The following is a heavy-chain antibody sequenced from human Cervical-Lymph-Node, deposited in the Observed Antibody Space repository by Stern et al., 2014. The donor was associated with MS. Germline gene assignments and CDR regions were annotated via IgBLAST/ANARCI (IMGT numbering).Heavy chain of an antibody. V-gene: IGHV4-59*01. Sequence: VQLVESGPGLVKPSETLSLTCTVSGGSISGYDCSWVRQPPGKGLEWIGHIYSSGSTNYMPSLKSRVSISIDTPKNQFSLKLSSVTAADTAVYYCARSRDAYSPLAYWGQGALVTVSS. J-gene: IGHJ4*02. CDR3: ARSRDAYSPLAY. CDR2: IYSSGST. CDR1: GGSISGYD. D-gene: IGHD5-24*01.